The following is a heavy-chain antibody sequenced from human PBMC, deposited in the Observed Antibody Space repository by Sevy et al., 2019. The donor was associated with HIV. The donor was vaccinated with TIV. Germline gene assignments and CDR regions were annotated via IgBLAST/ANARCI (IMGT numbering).Heavy chain of an antibody. CDR1: GFTFSSYW. D-gene: IGHD2-2*01. V-gene: IGHV3-7*01. CDR3: ARGGCSSTSCYWVNWFDP. CDR2: IKQDGSEK. J-gene: IGHJ5*02. Sequence: GGSLRLSCAASGFTFSSYWMSWVRQAPGKGLEWVANIKQDGSEKNYVDSVKGRFTISRENAKNSLYLQMNSLRAEDTAVYYCARGGCSSTSCYWVNWFDPWGQGTLVTVSS.